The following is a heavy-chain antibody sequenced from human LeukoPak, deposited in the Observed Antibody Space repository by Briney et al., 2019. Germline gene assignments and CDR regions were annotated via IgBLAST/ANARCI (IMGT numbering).Heavy chain of an antibody. V-gene: IGHV4-39*07. D-gene: IGHD2-21*02. Sequence: SETLSLTCTVSGGSISSSSYYWGWIRQPPGKGLEWIGSIYYSGSTYYNPSLKSRVTISVDTSKNQFSLKLSSVTAADTAVYYCARAPNCGGDCYYYYYMDVWGKGTTVTVSS. J-gene: IGHJ6*03. CDR3: ARAPNCGGDCYYYYYMDV. CDR1: GGSISSSSYY. CDR2: IYYSGST.